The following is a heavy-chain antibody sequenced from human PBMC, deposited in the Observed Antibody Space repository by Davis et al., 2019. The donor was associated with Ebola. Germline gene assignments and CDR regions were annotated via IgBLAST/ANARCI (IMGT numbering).Heavy chain of an antibody. J-gene: IGHJ6*02. CDR1: GFTFSNYW. D-gene: IGHD1-26*01. Sequence: HTGGSLRLSCAASGFTFSNYWMYWVRQAPGKGLVWVSRINRDESGTTYADSVKGRCTISRDNAKNSLYLQMNNLRAEDTAMYYCTKPPGRDGMDVWGQGTTVTVSS. CDR2: INRDESGT. V-gene: IGHV3-74*01. CDR3: TKPPGRDGMDV.